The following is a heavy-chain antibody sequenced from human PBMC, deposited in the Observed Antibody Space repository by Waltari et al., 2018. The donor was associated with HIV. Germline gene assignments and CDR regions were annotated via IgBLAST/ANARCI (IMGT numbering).Heavy chain of an antibody. D-gene: IGHD1-20*01. CDR1: GYTFTGYY. Sequence: QVQLVQSGAEVKKPGASVKVSCKASGYTFTGYYMHWVRQAPGQGLEWMGWINPNSGGTNYAQKFQGWVTMTRDTSISTAYMELSRLRSDDTAVYYCARERLPLNWNYGMDVWGQGTTVTVSS. CDR2: INPNSGGT. J-gene: IGHJ6*02. V-gene: IGHV1-2*04. CDR3: ARERLPLNWNYGMDV.